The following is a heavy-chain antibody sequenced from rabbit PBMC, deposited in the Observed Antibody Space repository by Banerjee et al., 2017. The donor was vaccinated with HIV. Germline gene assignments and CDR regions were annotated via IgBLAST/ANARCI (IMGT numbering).Heavy chain of an antibody. CDR1: GFSFNNNHY. J-gene: IGHJ4*01. Sequence: QEQLVESGGGLVQSEGSLTLTCTASGFSFNNNHYMCWVRQAPGKGLEWIGCIYTGSDNSYYASWAKGRFTISKTSPTTVTLQMTSLTAADTATYFCAREVYGFPGGDYATECFNLWGPGTLVTVS. D-gene: IGHD2-1*01. CDR3: AREVYGFPGGDYATECFNL. V-gene: IGHV1S45*01. CDR2: IYTGSDNS.